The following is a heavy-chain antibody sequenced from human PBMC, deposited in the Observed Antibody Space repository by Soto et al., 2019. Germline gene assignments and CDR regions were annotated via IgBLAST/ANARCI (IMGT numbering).Heavy chain of an antibody. J-gene: IGHJ4*02. CDR1: GFTFSSYS. V-gene: IGHV3-21*01. D-gene: IGHD2-21*02. Sequence: GGSLRLSCAASGFTFSSYSMNWVRQAPGKGLEWVSSISSSSSYIYYADTVKGRFTISRDNAKNSQYLQMNSLRAEDRAVYYCARDGYSGGDCYSYYFDYWGQGTLVTVSS. CDR3: ARDGYSGGDCYSYYFDY. CDR2: ISSSSSYI.